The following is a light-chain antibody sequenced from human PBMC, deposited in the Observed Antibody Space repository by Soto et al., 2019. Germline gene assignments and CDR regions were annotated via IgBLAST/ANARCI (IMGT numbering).Light chain of an antibody. V-gene: IGLV2-8*01. CDR1: SSDVGGYNY. J-gene: IGLJ1*01. CDR3: SSYAGSNNYV. CDR2: EVS. Sequence: QSALTQPPSASGSPGQSVTISCTGTSSDVGGYNYVSWYQQHPGKAPKLMIYEVSKRPSGVPARFSGSKSGNTASLTVSGLHAEDEADYYCSSYAGSNNYVFGTGTKLTVL.